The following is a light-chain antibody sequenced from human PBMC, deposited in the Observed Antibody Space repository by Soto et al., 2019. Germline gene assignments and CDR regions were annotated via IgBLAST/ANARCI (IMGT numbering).Light chain of an antibody. CDR3: SSYTSSSTYV. Sequence: QSALTQPASVSGSPEQSITISCTGTSSDVGGYNYVSWYQQHPGKAPKLMIYDVSNRPSGVSIRFSGSKSGNTASLTISGLQAEDEADYYCSSYTSSSTYVFGTGTKVTVL. CDR2: DVS. CDR1: SSDVGGYNY. V-gene: IGLV2-14*01. J-gene: IGLJ1*01.